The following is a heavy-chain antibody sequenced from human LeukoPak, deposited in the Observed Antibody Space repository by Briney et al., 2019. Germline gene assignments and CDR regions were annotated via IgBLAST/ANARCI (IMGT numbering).Heavy chain of an antibody. CDR2: IYYSGST. J-gene: IGHJ4*02. D-gene: IGHD1-26*01. Sequence: SETLSLTCTVSGGSISSYYWGWIRQPPGKGLEWIGYIYYSGSTNYNPSLKSRVTISVDTSKNQFSLKLSSVTAADTAVYYCARGIWELRHFDYWGQGTLVTVSS. CDR3: ARGIWELRHFDY. CDR1: GGSISSYY. V-gene: IGHV4-59*01.